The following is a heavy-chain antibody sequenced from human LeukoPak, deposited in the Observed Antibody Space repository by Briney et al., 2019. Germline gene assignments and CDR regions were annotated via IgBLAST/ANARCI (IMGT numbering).Heavy chain of an antibody. CDR2: IYHSGST. D-gene: IGHD3-22*01. V-gene: IGHV4-38-2*02. J-gene: IGHJ4*02. CDR1: GYSISSGYY. Sequence: SETLSLTCTVSGYSISSGYYWGWIRQPPGKGLEWIGSIYHSGSTYYNPSLKSRVTISVDTSKNQFSLKLSSVTAADTAVYYCARDFAMIPTHPLGYWGQGTLVTVSS. CDR3: ARDFAMIPTHPLGY.